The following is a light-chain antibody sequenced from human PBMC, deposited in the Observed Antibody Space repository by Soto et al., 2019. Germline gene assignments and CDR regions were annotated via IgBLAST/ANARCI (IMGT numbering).Light chain of an antibody. J-gene: IGLJ1*01. V-gene: IGLV4-69*01. Sequence: QSVLTQLPSASASLGASVKLTCTLSSGQSSYAIAWHQQQPEKGTRYLMKLNSDGSHSKGDGIPDRFSGSSSGAERHLIISSLQSEDEADYYCQTWGTGIHVFGTGTKLTVL. CDR1: SGQSSYA. CDR3: QTWGTGIHV. CDR2: LNSDGSH.